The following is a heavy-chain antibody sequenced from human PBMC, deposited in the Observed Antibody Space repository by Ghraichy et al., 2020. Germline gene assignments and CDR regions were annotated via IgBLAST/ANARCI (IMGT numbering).Heavy chain of an antibody. D-gene: IGHD5-18*01. Sequence: LTCAASEFTFSRYTMNWVRQAPGKGLEWVSSINYSSRFIFYADSVKGRFTISRDNGKNSLYLQMNSLRAEDTAVYYCARDASLPGYSYGRPLYGMDVWGQGTTVTVSS. J-gene: IGHJ6*02. CDR2: INYSSRFI. V-gene: IGHV3-21*01. CDR3: ARDASLPGYSYGRPLYGMDV. CDR1: EFTFSRYT.